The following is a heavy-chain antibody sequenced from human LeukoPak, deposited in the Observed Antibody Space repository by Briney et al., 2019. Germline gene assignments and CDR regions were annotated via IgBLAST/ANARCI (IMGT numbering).Heavy chain of an antibody. Sequence: GGSLRLSCAASGFTFGNYAMTWVRQAPGKGLEWVSTVSGSGDSPYYADSVKGRFTVSRDNSKNTLSLQMDGLRAEDTAVYYCAKDRLGGVEVHGPFNSFDPWGQGTLVTVSA. CDR1: GFTFGNYA. CDR3: AKDRLGGVEVHGPFNSFDP. CDR2: VSGSGDSP. V-gene: IGHV3-23*01. D-gene: IGHD2-15*01. J-gene: IGHJ5*02.